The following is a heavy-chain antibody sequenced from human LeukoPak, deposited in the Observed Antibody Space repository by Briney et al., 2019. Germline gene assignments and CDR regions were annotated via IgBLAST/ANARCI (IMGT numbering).Heavy chain of an antibody. CDR3: ARRASSGWFPDDY. V-gene: IGHV3-74*01. CDR2: INSDGSST. D-gene: IGHD6-19*01. CDR1: GFTFSSYW. Sequence: SGGSLRLPCAASGFTFSSYWMHWVRQAPGKGLVWVSRINSDGSSTSYADSVKGRFTISRDNAKNTLYLQMNSLRAEDTAVYYCARRASSGWFPDDYWGQGTLVTVSS. J-gene: IGHJ4*02.